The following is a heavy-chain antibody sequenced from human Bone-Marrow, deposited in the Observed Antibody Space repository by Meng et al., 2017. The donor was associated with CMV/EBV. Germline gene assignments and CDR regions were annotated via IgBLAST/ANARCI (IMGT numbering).Heavy chain of an antibody. V-gene: IGHV5-51*01. CDR3: ARAPAGIVLVPASPIRSAFDI. CDR2: IYPDDSDT. J-gene: IGHJ3*02. Sequence: GESLKISCKGSGYSFTSYWIGWVRQMPGKGLEWMGIIYPDDSDTRYSPSFQGQVTISADKSISTAYLQWSSLKASDTARYYFARAPAGIVLVPASPIRSAFDIWGQGTMVTVSS. CDR1: GYSFTSYW. D-gene: IGHD2-2*01.